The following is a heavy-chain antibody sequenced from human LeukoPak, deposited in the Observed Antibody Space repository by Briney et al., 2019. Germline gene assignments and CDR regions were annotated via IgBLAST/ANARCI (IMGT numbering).Heavy chain of an antibody. CDR3: ASDVTLIVTFIGDAFDI. V-gene: IGHV3-20*04. CDR1: GFTVSSNY. D-gene: IGHD3-22*01. Sequence: GGSLRLSCAASGFTVSSNYMSWVRQAPGKGLEWVATIDWNGDNTAYADSVKGRFTISRDNAKNSLYLQMNSLRAEDTALYYCASDVTLIVTFIGDAFDIWGQGTMVTVSS. J-gene: IGHJ3*02. CDR2: IDWNGDNT.